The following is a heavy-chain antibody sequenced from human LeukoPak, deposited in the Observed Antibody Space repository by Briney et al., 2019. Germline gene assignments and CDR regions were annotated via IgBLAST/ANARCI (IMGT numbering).Heavy chain of an antibody. CDR3: ARRDLRELDY. CDR1: GGSXXSSTFY. CDR2: IYSNGGT. V-gene: IGHV4-39*01. Sequence: SETLSLTCTVSGGSXXSSTFYWGWIRXXXXXXLEWIGSIYSNGGTYYNPSLKSRVTISVDTSKNQFSLRLSSVTAADTAVYYCARRDLRELDYWGQGTLVTVSS. D-gene: IGHD1-7*01. J-gene: IGHJ4*02.